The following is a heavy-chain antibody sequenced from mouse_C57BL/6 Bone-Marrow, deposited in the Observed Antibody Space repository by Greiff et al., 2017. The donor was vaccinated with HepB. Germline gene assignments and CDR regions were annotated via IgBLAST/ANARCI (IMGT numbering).Heavy chain of an antibody. CDR3: ARDRITADY. CDR1: GYTFTSYG. CDR2: IYPRSGNT. V-gene: IGHV1-81*01. Sequence: VQLQQSGAELARPGASVKLSCKASGYTFTSYGISWVKQRTGQGLEWIGEIYPRSGNTYYNEKFKGKATLTADKSSSTAYMELRSLTSEDSAVYFCARDRITADYWGQGTTLTVSS. J-gene: IGHJ2*01. D-gene: IGHD1-1*01.